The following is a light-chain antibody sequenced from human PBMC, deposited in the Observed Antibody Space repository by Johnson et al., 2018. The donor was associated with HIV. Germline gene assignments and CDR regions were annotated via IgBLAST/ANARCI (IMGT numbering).Light chain of an antibody. Sequence: QSALTQPPSVSAAPGQTVNISCSGNVSNIESYFVSWYQQLPGAAPTLLIYEDNKRPSGIPDRFSGSKSGATATLGITGLQTGDEADYYCGIWDASLSPLYVFGTGTTSTVL. CDR1: VSNIESYF. J-gene: IGLJ1*01. CDR3: GIWDASLSPLYV. V-gene: IGLV1-51*02. CDR2: EDN.